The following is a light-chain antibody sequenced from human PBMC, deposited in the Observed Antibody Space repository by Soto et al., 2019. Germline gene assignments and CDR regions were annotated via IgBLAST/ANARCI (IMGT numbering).Light chain of an antibody. Sequence: DIQMTQSPSTLSASVGDRVTITCRASQSISIWLAWYQQKPGKAPNILIYDASTLVSGVPSRFSGSGSGTEFTLTISSLQPDDFATYYCQQGNSSPYTFGQGTKVEIK. CDR2: DAS. V-gene: IGKV1-5*01. CDR3: QQGNSSPYT. CDR1: QSISIW. J-gene: IGKJ2*01.